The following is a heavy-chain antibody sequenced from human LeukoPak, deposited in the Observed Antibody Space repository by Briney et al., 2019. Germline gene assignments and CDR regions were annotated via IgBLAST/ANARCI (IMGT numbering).Heavy chain of an antibody. CDR1: EFTVSRNY. D-gene: IGHD5-24*01. V-gene: IGHV3-53*01. J-gene: IGHJ4*02. CDR2: IFSNGDA. Sequence: GGSLGLSCTASEFTVSRNYMLWVRQAPGKGLEWVSLIFSNGDAHYADSVKGRFTISRDTSKNTVSLQMNSLRVEDTAMYYCTRDQMNYWGQGTLVTVSS. CDR3: TRDQMNY.